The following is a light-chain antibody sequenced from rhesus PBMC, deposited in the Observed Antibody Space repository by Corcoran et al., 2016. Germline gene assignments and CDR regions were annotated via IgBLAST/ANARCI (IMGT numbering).Light chain of an antibody. V-gene: IGKV3-42*03. Sequence: EIVLTQSPATLSLSPGERATLSCRASQSVSSSSAWYQQKPEQAPRLLIYGASIRATGIPDRFSGSGSGTDFTLTISSREPEDFAVYYCQQYSTWPYSFGQGTKVEIK. CDR2: GAS. CDR1: QSVSSS. J-gene: IGKJ2*01. CDR3: QQYSTWPYS.